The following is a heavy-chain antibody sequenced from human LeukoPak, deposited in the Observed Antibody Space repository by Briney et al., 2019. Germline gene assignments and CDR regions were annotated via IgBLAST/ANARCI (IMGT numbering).Heavy chain of an antibody. Sequence: GGSLRLSCAASGFTFSNAWMSWVRQAPGKGLEWVSSISTSSSYIYYADSVKGRFTISRDNAKNSLYLQMNSLRAEDTAVYYCARIRSDAFDIWGQGTMVTVSS. CDR1: GFTFSNAW. V-gene: IGHV3-21*01. CDR3: ARIRSDAFDI. J-gene: IGHJ3*02. CDR2: ISTSSSYI.